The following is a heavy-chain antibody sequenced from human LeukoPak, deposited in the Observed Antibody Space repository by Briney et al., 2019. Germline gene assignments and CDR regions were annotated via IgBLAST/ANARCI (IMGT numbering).Heavy chain of an antibody. D-gene: IGHD2-2*01. CDR2: INPNSGGT. V-gene: IGHV1-2*02. CDR1: GYTFTGYY. J-gene: IGHJ4*02. CDR3: ARECSYCSSTSGCHAPYDY. Sequence: ASVKVSCKASGYTFTGYYMHWVRQAPGQGLEWMGWINPNSGGTNYAQKFQGRVTMTRDTSISTAYMELSRLRSNDTAVYYCARECSYCSSTSGCHAPYDYWGQGTLVTVSS.